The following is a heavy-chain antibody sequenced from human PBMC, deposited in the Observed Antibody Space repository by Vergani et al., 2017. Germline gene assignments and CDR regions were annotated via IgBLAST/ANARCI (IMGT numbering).Heavy chain of an antibody. V-gene: IGHV1-18*01. CDR3: ARDGCAAAGTNFDY. CDR2: ISAYNGNT. D-gene: IGHD6-13*01. Sequence: QVQLMQSGAEVKKPGASVKVSCKASCYTFTSYGISWVRQAPGQGLEWMGWISAYNGNTTYAQKLQGRVTMTTATSTSTAYMELRSLRPDDTAVSYGARDGCAAAGTNFDYWGQGTLVTVSS. CDR1: CYTFTSYG. J-gene: IGHJ4*02.